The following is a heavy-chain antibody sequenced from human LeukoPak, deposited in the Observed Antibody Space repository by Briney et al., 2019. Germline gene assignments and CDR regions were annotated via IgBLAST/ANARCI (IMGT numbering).Heavy chain of an antibody. CDR3: ASHIYCNSTSCYDY. V-gene: IGHV4-59*08. Sequence: PSETLSLTCTVSGGSISSYYWIWIRQFPGKGLEWIGYIYFSGSTTYNPTLKSRVAISLDTSKNQFSLKLTSVTAADTAVYYCASHIYCNSTSCYDYWGQGTLVTVSS. D-gene: IGHD2-2*01. CDR2: IYFSGST. J-gene: IGHJ4*02. CDR1: GGSISSYY.